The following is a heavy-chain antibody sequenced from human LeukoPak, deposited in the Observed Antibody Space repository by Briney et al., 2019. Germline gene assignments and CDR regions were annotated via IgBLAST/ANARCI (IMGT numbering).Heavy chain of an antibody. CDR1: GFTSCNYW. V-gene: IGHV3-7*05. J-gene: IGHJ4*02. D-gene: IGHD2-15*01. CDR3: AKEDQPRGTFDY. Sequence: GGSLRLSCAASGFTSCNYWMTSVRQAPGKGLEWVANIKQDGSEKYYVDSVKGRFAISRDNAKNSLYLQMNSLRAEDTALYYCAKEDQPRGTFDYWGQGILVTVSS. CDR2: IKQDGSEK.